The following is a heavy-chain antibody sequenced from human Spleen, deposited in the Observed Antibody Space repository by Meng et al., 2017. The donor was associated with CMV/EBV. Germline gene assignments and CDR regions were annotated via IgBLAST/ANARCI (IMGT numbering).Heavy chain of an antibody. CDR3: ARGYDFWSGYSKYFQH. CDR2: IYYSGST. V-gene: IGHV4-39*07. J-gene: IGHJ1*01. CDR1: GGSISSSSYSSSYY. Sequence: SETLSLTCTVSGGSISSSSYSSSYYWGWIRQPPGKGLEWIGNIYYSGSTYYNPSLKSRVTMSVATSKNQFSLKLSSVTAADTAVYYCARGYDFWSGYSKYFQHWGQGTLVTVSS. D-gene: IGHD3-3*01.